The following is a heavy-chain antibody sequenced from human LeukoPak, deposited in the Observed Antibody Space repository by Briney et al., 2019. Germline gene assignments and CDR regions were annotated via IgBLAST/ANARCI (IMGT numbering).Heavy chain of an antibody. CDR3: AKEYYDFWSGYPHDY. Sequence: GGSLRLSCAASGFTFSSYAMSWVRQPPGKGLEWVSAISATGPYYADSVKGRFTISRDNSKNTLYLQMNSLRAEDTAVYYCAKEYYDFWSGYPHDYWGQGTLVTVSS. CDR2: ISATGP. V-gene: IGHV3-23*01. CDR1: GFTFSSYA. D-gene: IGHD3-3*01. J-gene: IGHJ4*02.